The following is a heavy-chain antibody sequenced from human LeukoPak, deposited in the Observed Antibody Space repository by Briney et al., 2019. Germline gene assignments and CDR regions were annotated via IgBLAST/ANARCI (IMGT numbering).Heavy chain of an antibody. CDR2: IYQSGST. J-gene: IGHJ4*02. V-gene: IGHV4-34*01. Sequence: PSETLSLTCAVSGGSFSGYYGSGIRQPPGKGREGIGSIYQSGSTYYNPSLKRRVTTSVGKSKNQSPLKLSFMTASDTAVYYCARSTMVRGLILYWGQGTLVPVSS. CDR3: ARSTMVRGLILY. CDR1: GGSFSGYY. D-gene: IGHD3-10*01.